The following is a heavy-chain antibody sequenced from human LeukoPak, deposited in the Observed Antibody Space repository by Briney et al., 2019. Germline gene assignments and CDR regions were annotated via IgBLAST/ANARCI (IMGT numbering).Heavy chain of an antibody. CDR2: INHSGST. Sequence: PSETLSLTCAVYGGSFSGYYWSWIRQPPGKGLEWIGEINHSGSTNYNPSLKSRVTISVDTSKNQFSLKLSSVTAADTAVYYCARALFISSSTGTYYYYYGMDVWGQGTTVTVSS. V-gene: IGHV4-34*01. D-gene: IGHD2-2*01. J-gene: IGHJ6*02. CDR3: ARALFISSSTGTYYYYYGMDV. CDR1: GGSFSGYY.